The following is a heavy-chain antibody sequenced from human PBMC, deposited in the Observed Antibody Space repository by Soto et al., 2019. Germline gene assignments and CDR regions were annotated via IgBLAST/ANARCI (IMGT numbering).Heavy chain of an antibody. CDR1: GFTFSSYS. Sequence: GGSLRLSCAASGFTFSSYSMNWVRQAPGKGLEWVSSISSSSSYIYYADSVKGRFTISRHNAKNSLYLQMNSLRAEDTAVYYCARDSTGYCSGGSCYSGWFDPWGQGTLVTVSS. D-gene: IGHD2-15*01. CDR2: ISSSSSYI. CDR3: ARDSTGYCSGGSCYSGWFDP. J-gene: IGHJ5*02. V-gene: IGHV3-21*01.